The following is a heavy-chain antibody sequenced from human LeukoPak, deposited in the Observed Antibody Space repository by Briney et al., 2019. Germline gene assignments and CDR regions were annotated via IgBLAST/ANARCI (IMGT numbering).Heavy chain of an antibody. CDR1: GGTFTSYA. CDR3: ARCSPGDSSNFYAVLQY. J-gene: IGHJ4*02. Sequence: ASVKVSCKASGGTFTSYAVSWVRLTPGQGLEWLGGIIPVFGTTTYAQKFQAKVTMTADKSTNTAYLEISSLTSDDTAVYYCARCSPGDSSNFYAVLQYWGQGTQVTVST. D-gene: IGHD3-22*01. CDR2: IIPVFGTT. V-gene: IGHV1-69*06.